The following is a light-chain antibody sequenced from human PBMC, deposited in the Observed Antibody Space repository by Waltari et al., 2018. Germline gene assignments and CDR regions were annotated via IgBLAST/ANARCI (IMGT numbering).Light chain of an antibody. CDR1: SLDVGSYDY. V-gene: IGLV2-14*03. CDR2: DVS. Sequence: QSALTQPASVSGSPGQSITISCTGTSLDVGSYDYVSWYQQHPGTAPKLMIYDVSNWPSGVSNRFSGSKSGYTASLTISGLQAEDEADYYCSSYSSSTSPFVFGAGTRVTVL. CDR3: SSYSSSTSPFV. J-gene: IGLJ1*01.